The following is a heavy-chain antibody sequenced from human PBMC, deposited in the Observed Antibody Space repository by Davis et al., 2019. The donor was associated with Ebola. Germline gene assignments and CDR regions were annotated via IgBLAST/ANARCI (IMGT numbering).Heavy chain of an antibody. D-gene: IGHD4-23*01. V-gene: IGHV4-39*01. Sequence: MPSETLSLTCTVSDGPISSSIYYWVWIRQPLGKGLEWIGSIYYGGTMYYNPSLKSRVTVSADTSKNQFSLKLSSVTAADTAVYYCARAPGRLGGNSARFDYWGPGTLVTVSS. CDR2: IYYGGTM. CDR1: DGPISSSIYY. J-gene: IGHJ4*02. CDR3: ARAPGRLGGNSARFDY.